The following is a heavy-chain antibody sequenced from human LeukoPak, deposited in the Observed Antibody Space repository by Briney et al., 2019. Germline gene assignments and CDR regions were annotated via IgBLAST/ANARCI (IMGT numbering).Heavy chain of an antibody. V-gene: IGHV3-15*01. J-gene: IGHJ5*02. CDR3: TTDEWS. CDR1: GFTFSSYA. Sequence: PGGSLRFSCAAPGFTFSSYAMSWVRQAPGKALKGVGRIKSKTHGGTTDYAAPVEGRFTISRDDSKNTLYLQMSSLKTEDTAVYYCTTDEWSWGQGTLVTVSS. D-gene: IGHD3-3*01. CDR2: IKSKTHGGTT.